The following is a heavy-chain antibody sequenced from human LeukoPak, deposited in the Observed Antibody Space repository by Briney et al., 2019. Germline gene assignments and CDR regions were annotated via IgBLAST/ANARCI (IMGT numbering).Heavy chain of an antibody. Sequence: PGGSLRLSCAASGFTFSSYAMSWVRQAPGKXXEXXXXFSGGAGSTHYADSVKGRVTISRDNSKNTLYLQMNSLRVEDTAVYYCAKGIYSNTWYTFDYWGQGTLVTVSS. CDR3: AKGIYSNTWYTFDY. CDR2: FSGGAGST. J-gene: IGHJ4*02. CDR1: GFTFSSYA. D-gene: IGHD6-13*01. V-gene: IGHV3-23*01.